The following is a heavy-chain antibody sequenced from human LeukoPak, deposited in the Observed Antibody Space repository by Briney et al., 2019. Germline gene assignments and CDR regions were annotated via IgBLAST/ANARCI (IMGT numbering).Heavy chain of an antibody. Sequence: GGSLGLSCAASGFTFSSYTMNWVRQAPGKGLEWVSSISSSSSYIYYADSVKGRSTLSRDNAKNSLYLQMSSLRAEDTAVYYCARGYGDYAYWGQGTLVTVSS. J-gene: IGHJ4*02. D-gene: IGHD4-17*01. CDR1: GFTFSSYT. CDR2: ISSSSSYI. CDR3: ARGYGDYAY. V-gene: IGHV3-21*01.